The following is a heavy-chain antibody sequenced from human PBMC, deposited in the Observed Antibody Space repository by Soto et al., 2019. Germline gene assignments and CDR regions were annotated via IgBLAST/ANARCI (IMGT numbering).Heavy chain of an antibody. CDR1: GGSFSGYY. Sequence: SETLSLTCAVYGGSFSGYYWSWIRQPPGKGLEWIGEINHSGSTNYNPSLKSRVTISVDTSKNQFSLKLSSVTAADTAVYYCARGLGSGWPMAGWFDPWGQGTLVTVSS. J-gene: IGHJ5*02. CDR3: ARGLGSGWPMAGWFDP. CDR2: INHSGST. D-gene: IGHD6-19*01. V-gene: IGHV4-34*01.